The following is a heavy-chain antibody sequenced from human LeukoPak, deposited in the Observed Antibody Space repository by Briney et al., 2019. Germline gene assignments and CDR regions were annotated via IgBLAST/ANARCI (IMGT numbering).Heavy chain of an antibody. CDR3: ARSGGGYNERY. J-gene: IGHJ4*02. Sequence: GGSLRLSCAASGFTFSSYSMNWVRLAPGKGLEWVSSISSSSSYIYYADSVKGRFTISRDNAKNSLYLQMNSLRAEDTAVYYCARSGGGYNERYWGQGTLVTVSS. CDR2: ISSSSSYI. CDR1: GFTFSSYS. D-gene: IGHD5-24*01. V-gene: IGHV3-21*01.